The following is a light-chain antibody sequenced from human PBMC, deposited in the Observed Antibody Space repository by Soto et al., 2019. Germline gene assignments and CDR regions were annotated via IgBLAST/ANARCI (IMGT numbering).Light chain of an antibody. CDR3: QQYYSYPRT. V-gene: IGKV1-8*01. CDR1: QGISSY. CDR2: AAS. Sequence: AIRMTQSPSSLAASTGDRVTITCRASQGISSYLAWYQQKLGKAPKLLIYAASTLQSGVPSRFRGHGSGTDFTLTISCLQSEDFETYYCQQYYSYPRTFGQGTKVDIK. J-gene: IGKJ1*01.